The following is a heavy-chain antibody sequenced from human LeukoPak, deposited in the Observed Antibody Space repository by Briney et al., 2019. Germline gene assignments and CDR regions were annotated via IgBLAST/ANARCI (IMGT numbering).Heavy chain of an antibody. V-gene: IGHV4-59*01. CDR3: ARGGGTVVSFDY. J-gene: IGHJ4*02. CDR1: GGSISSYY. Sequence: SETLSLTCTVSGGSISSYYWSWIRQPPGKGLEWIGYIYYSGSTNYNPSLKSRVTISVDTSKNQFSLKLSSVTAADTAVYYCARGGGTVVSFDYWGQGTLVTVSS. CDR2: IYYSGST. D-gene: IGHD4-23*01.